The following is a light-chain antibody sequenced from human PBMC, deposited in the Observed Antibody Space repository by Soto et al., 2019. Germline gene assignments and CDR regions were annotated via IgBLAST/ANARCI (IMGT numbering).Light chain of an antibody. CDR3: ATWDSSLSAWV. CDR1: SFNVGNNY. J-gene: IGLJ3*02. Sequence: QSVLTQPPSVSAAPGQKVTISCSGGSFNVGNNYVSWYQQLPGTAPKLVICANTERPSGIPDRFSGSKSGTSATLGITGLQTGDEADYYCATWDSSLSAWVFGGGTKLTVL. CDR2: ANT. V-gene: IGLV1-51*01.